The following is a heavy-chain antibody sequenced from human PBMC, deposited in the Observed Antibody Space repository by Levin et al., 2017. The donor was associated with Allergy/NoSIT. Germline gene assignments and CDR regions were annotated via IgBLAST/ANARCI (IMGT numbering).Heavy chain of an antibody. J-gene: IGHJ1*01. CDR2: IYYSGST. CDR1: GGSISSSSYY. V-gene: IGHV4-39*01. CDR3: ARPPSDYDYVWGSYFLQNEYFQH. D-gene: IGHD3-16*01. Sequence: SETLSLTCTVSGGSISSSSYYWGWIRQPPGKGLEWIGSIYYSGSTYYNPSLKSRVTISVDTSKNQFSLKLSSVTAADTAVYYCARPPSDYDYVWGSYFLQNEYFQHWGQGTLVTVSS.